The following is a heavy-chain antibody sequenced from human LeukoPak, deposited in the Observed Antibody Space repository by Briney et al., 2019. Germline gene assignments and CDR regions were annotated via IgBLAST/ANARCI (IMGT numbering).Heavy chain of an antibody. D-gene: IGHD6-19*01. CDR2: SIPVFETT. V-gene: IGHV1-69*13. CDR3: AASSDDDSSNDY. CDR1: GGTFNSYA. J-gene: IGHJ4*02. Sequence: GASVKVSCKASGGTFNSYAISWVRQAPAQGLEWMGGSIPVFETTNYAQKFQGRVTITADEFTSTVYMELSSLTSEDTAVYYCAASSDDDSSNDYWGQGTLVTVSS.